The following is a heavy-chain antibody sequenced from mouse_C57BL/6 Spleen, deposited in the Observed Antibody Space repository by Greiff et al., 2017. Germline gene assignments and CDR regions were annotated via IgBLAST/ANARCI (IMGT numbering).Heavy chain of an antibody. CDR2: ISGGGGNT. J-gene: IGHJ2*01. Sequence: EVKLQESGGGLVKPGGSLKLSCAASGFTFSSYTMSWVRQTPEKRLEWVATISGGGGNTYYPDSVKGRFTISRDNAKNTLYLQMSSLRSEDTALYYCARPTVQYYFDYWGQGTTLTVSS. CDR1: GFTFSSYT. V-gene: IGHV5-9*01. D-gene: IGHD3-2*02. CDR3: ARPTVQYYFDY.